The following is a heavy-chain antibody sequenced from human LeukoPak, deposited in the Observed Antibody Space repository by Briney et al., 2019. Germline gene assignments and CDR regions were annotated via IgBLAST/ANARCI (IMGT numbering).Heavy chain of an antibody. J-gene: IGHJ4*02. CDR1: GGSISSGGHS. V-gene: IGHV4-30-2*01. CDR3: ARSSVAAAGYFDY. Sequence: SQTLSLTCAVSGGSISSGGHSWSWIRQPPGKGLEWIGYIYHSGSTYYNPSLKSRVTISVDGSKNQFSLKLSSVTAADTAVYYCARSSVAAAGYFDYWGQGTLVTVSS. D-gene: IGHD6-13*01. CDR2: IYHSGST.